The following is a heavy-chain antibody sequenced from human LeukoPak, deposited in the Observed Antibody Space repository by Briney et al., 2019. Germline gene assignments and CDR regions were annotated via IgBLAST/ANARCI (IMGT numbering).Heavy chain of an antibody. CDR3: TRVPVTMVRGVIQATDY. V-gene: IGHV3-49*04. D-gene: IGHD3-10*01. J-gene: IGHJ4*02. CDR2: IRSKAYGGTT. Sequence: GGSLRLSCTASGFTFGDYAMSWVRQAPGKGLEWVGFIRSKAYGGTTEYAASVKCRFTSSRDDSKSIDCLQMNSMKTEDTAVYYCTRVPVTMVRGVIQATDYWGQGTLVTVSS. CDR1: GFTFGDYA.